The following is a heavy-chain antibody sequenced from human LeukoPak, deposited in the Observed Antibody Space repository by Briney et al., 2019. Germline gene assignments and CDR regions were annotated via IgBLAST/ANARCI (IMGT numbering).Heavy chain of an antibody. CDR2: INPNSGGT. CDR1: GYTFTGYY. V-gene: IGHV1-2*02. Sequence: GASVKVSCKASGYTFTGYYMHWVRQAPGQGPEWMGWINPNSGGTNYAQKFQGRVTMTRDTSLSTVYMELSRLRSDDTAVFYCATYCTGGRCLRTSDYWGQGTLVTVSS. D-gene: IGHD2-15*01. J-gene: IGHJ4*02. CDR3: ATYCTGGRCLRTSDY.